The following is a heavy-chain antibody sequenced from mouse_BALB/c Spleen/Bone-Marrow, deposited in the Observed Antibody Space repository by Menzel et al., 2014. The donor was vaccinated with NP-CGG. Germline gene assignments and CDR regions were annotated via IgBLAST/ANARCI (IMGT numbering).Heavy chain of an antibody. Sequence: QVHLQQPGAELVKPGAPVKLSCKASGYTFTSYWMNWVKQRPGRGLEWIGRIDPSDSETHYNQKFKDKATLTVDKSSSTAYIQLSSLTSEDSAVYDCARALGDGYYYAMDYWGQGTSVTVSS. CDR2: IDPSDSET. CDR3: ARALGDGYYYAMDY. V-gene: IGHV1-69*02. CDR1: GYTFTSYW. J-gene: IGHJ4*01. D-gene: IGHD2-3*01.